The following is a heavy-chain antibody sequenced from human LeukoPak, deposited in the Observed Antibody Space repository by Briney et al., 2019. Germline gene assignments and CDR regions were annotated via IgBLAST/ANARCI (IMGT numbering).Heavy chain of an antibody. CDR1: GYSFDEYA. D-gene: IGHD2-2*01. Sequence: PGGSLRLSCAGSGYSFDEYAMHWVRQAPGKGLEWASGINWKSDKIGYADSVKGRFTISRDNSKNSLYLQMNSLRVEDTALYYCAKDRYCTSSSCPIDYWRQGTMVIVSS. V-gene: IGHV3-9*01. J-gene: IGHJ4*02. CDR2: INWKSDKI. CDR3: AKDRYCTSSSCPIDY.